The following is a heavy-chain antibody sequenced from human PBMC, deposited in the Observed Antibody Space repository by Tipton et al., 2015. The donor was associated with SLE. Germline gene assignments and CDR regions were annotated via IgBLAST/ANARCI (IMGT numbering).Heavy chain of an antibody. J-gene: IGHJ5*02. V-gene: IGHV4-39*07. CDR2: IYYSGST. Sequence: TLSLTCTVSGGSVSSGSYYWGWIRQPPGKGLEWIGSIYYSGSTYYNPSLKSRVTISVDTSKNQFSLKLSSVTAADTAVYYCATAGDSSYYDSRDRGWFDPWGQGTLVTVSS. CDR1: GGSVSSGSYY. CDR3: ATAGDSSYYDSRDRGWFDP. D-gene: IGHD3-22*01.